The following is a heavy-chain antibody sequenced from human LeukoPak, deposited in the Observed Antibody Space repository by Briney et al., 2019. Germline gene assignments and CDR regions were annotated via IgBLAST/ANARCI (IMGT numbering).Heavy chain of an antibody. CDR2: INPNSGGT. D-gene: IGHD5-12*01. CDR1: GYTFTGYY. V-gene: IGHV1-2*02. J-gene: IGHJ6*03. CDR3: VRAGATDYYYMDV. Sequence: ASVKVSCKASGYTFTGYYMHWVRQAPGQGLEWMGWINPNSGGTNYAQKFQGRVTMTRDTSISTAYMELSRLRSDDTAVYYCVRAGATDYYYMDVWGKGTTVTVSS.